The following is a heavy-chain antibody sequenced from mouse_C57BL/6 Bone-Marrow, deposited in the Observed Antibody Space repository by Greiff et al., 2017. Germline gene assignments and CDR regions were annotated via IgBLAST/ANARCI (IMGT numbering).Heavy chain of an antibody. Sequence: QVQLQQPGAELVRPGSSVKLSCKASGYTFTSYWMHWVKQRPIQGLEWIGNIDPSDSETHYNQKFKDKATLTVDKSSSTAYMQLSSLTSEDSAVYYCARVGIITTVVDFAYWGQGTLVTVSA. CDR1: GYTFTSYW. CDR3: ARVGIITTVVDFAY. J-gene: IGHJ3*01. CDR2: IDPSDSET. V-gene: IGHV1-52*01. D-gene: IGHD1-1*01.